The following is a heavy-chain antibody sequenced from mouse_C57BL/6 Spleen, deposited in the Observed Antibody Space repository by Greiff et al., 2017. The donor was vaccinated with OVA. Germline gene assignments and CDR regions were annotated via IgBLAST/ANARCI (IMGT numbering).Heavy chain of an antibody. V-gene: IGHV1-54*01. D-gene: IGHD1-1*01. CDR1: GYAFTNSL. Sequence: QVQLQQSGAELVRPGTSVKVSCKASGYAFTNSLIEWVKQRPGQGLEWIGVINTGSGGTNYNEKFKGKATLTADKSASTAYMQLSSLTSEDSAVYFCARSLPRRDREWFAYWGQGTLVTVSA. CDR3: ARSLPRRDREWFAY. J-gene: IGHJ3*01. CDR2: INTGSGGT.